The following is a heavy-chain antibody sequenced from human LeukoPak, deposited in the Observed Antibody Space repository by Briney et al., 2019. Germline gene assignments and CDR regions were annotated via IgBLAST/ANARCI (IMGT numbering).Heavy chain of an antibody. CDR1: GYKFTSYA. D-gene: IGHD4-17*01. CDR2: IIPIVGTA. Sequence: SVKVSCKASGYKFTSYAISWVRQAPGQGLEWMGIIIPIVGTANYAQKFQGRVTITSDVSTSTAYMELSSLRSEDTAVYYCARGGWAPYTDDYGDAASFDYWGQGTLVTVSS. CDR3: ARGGWAPYTDDYGDAASFDY. V-gene: IGHV1-69*11. J-gene: IGHJ4*02.